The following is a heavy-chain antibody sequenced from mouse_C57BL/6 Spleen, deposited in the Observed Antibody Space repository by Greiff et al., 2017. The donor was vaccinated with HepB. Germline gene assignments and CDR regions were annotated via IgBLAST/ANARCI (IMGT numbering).Heavy chain of an antibody. V-gene: IGHV5-6*01. Sequence: EVQRVESGGDLVKPGGSLKLSCAASGFTFSSYGMSWVRQTPDKRLEWVATISSGGSYTYYPDSVKGRFTISRDNAKNTLYLQMSSLKSEDTAMYYCARHDYDGHFAYWGQGTLVTVSA. D-gene: IGHD2-4*01. J-gene: IGHJ3*01. CDR1: GFTFSSYG. CDR2: ISSGGSYT. CDR3: ARHDYDGHFAY.